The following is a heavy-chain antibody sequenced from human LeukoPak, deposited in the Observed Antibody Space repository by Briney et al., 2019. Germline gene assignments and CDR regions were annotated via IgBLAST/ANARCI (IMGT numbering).Heavy chain of an antibody. J-gene: IGHJ4*02. CDR3: ARSGLRRGGPHLGY. V-gene: IGHV1-8*03. CDR2: MNPNSGNT. D-gene: IGHD4-17*01. Sequence: ASVKVSCKASGYTFTSYDINWVRQATGQGLEWMGWMNPNSGNTGYAQKFQGRVTITRNTSISTAYMELSSLRSEDTAVYYCARSGLRRGGPHLGYWGQGTLVTVSS. CDR1: GYTFTSYD.